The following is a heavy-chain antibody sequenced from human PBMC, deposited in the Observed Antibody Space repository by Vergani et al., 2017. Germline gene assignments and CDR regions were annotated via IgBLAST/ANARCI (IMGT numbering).Heavy chain of an antibody. Sequence: EVQLLESGGGLVQPGGSLRLSCAASGFTFSSYAMSWVRQAPGKGLEWVSAISGSGGSTYYADSVKGRFTISRDNSKNTLYLQMNSRRAEDTAVYYCAKGSSSLGAFDIWGQGTMVTVSS. V-gene: IGHV3-23*01. CDR1: GFTFSSYA. CDR2: ISGSGGST. CDR3: AKGSSSLGAFDI. J-gene: IGHJ3*02. D-gene: IGHD6-13*01.